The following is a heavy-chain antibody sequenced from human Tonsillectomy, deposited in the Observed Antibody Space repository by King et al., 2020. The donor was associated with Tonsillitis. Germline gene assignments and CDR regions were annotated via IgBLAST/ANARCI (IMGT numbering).Heavy chain of an antibody. Sequence: VQLQESGPGLVKPSETLSLTCAVSGYSISSGYYWGWIRQPPGKGLEWIGSIYHSGSTYYNPSLKSRATISVDTSKNKFSLKLSFVTAADTAGYYCARVGASYGSGSYFAYWGQGTLVTVSS. CDR2: IYHSGST. V-gene: IGHV4-38-2*01. D-gene: IGHD3-10*01. J-gene: IGHJ4*02. CDR3: ARVGASYGSGSYFAY. CDR1: GYSISSGYY.